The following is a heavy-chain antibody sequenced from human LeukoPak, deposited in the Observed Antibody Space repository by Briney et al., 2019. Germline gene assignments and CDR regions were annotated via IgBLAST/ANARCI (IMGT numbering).Heavy chain of an antibody. Sequence: GGSLRLSCAASGFSFSSYNMNWVRQAPGKGLEWVSSISSSTGYIYYADSVKGRFTISRDNAKNSLYLQMNSLRAEDTAVYHCARPRDYDILTGSLYWGQGTLVTVSS. CDR2: ISSSTGYI. V-gene: IGHV3-21*01. CDR3: ARPRDYDILTGSLY. J-gene: IGHJ4*02. CDR1: GFSFSSYN. D-gene: IGHD3-9*01.